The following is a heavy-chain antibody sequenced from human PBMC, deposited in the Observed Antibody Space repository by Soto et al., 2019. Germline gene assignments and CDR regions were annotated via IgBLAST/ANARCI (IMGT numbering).Heavy chain of an antibody. J-gene: IGHJ4*02. CDR1: GYTFTSYG. CDR2: ISAYKGNT. V-gene: IGHV1-18*01. CDR3: AXXXXXXYFDY. Sequence: QVQLVQSGAEVKKPGASVKVSCKASGYTFTSYGXXXXXXXXXXGLEGKGWISAYKGNTNYAQKLQGRVTRTTDTXXXXXXXXXXXXXXXXXXXXXXAXXXXXXYFDYWGQGTLVTVSS.